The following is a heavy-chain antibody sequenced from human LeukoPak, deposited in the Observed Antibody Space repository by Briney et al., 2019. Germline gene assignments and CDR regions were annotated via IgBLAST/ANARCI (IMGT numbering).Heavy chain of an antibody. CDR3: ARVVDLHITMVRGVSDY. CDR1: GYTFTGYY. V-gene: IGHV1-18*04. CDR2: ISAYNGNT. D-gene: IGHD3-10*01. J-gene: IGHJ4*02. Sequence: ASVKVSCKASGYTFTGYYMHWVRQAPGQGLEWMGWISAYNGNTNYAQKLQGRVTMTTDTSTSTAYMELRSLRSDDTAVYYCARVVDLHITMVRGVSDYWGQGTLVTVSS.